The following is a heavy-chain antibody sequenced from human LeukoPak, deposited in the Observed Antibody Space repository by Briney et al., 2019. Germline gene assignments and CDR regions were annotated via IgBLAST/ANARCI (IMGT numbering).Heavy chain of an antibody. Sequence: SETLSLTCAVSGGSISSGGYSWSWIRQPPGKGLEWIGYIYHSGSTYYNPSLKSRVTISVDRSKNQFSLKLSSVTAADTAVYYCARGRRPYLWFGELSWWGQGTLVTVSS. CDR1: GGSISSGGYS. J-gene: IGHJ4*02. CDR3: ARGRRPYLWFGELSW. CDR2: IYHSGST. D-gene: IGHD3-10*01. V-gene: IGHV4-30-2*01.